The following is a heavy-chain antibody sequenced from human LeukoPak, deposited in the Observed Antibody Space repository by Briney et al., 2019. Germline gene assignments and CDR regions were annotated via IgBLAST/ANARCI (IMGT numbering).Heavy chain of an antibody. V-gene: IGHV4-34*01. CDR1: GGSFSGYY. CDR2: INHSGST. J-gene: IGHJ4*02. D-gene: IGHD3-3*01. Sequence: PSETLSLTCAVYGGSFSGYYWSWIPQPPGKGLEWIGEINHSGSTNYNPSLKSRVTISVDTSKNQFSLKLSSVPAADTAVYYCATVYYDFWSGDFETRHFDYWGQGTLVTVSS. CDR3: ATVYYDFWSGDFETRHFDY.